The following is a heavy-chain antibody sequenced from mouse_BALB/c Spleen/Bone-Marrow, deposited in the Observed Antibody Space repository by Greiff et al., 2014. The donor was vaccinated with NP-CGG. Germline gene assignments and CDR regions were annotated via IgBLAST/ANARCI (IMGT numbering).Heavy chain of an antibody. Sequence: QVQLKESGAELVRPGASVKVSCKASGYTFTSYWINWVKQRPGQGLEWIGNIYPSDSYTNYNQNFKDKATLTVDKSSSTAYMQLSSPTSEDSAVYYCTRQYGNYYAMDYWGQGTSVTLSS. J-gene: IGHJ4*01. CDR1: GYTFTSYW. CDR2: IYPSDSYT. V-gene: IGHV1S126*01. D-gene: IGHD2-10*02. CDR3: TRQYGNYYAMDY.